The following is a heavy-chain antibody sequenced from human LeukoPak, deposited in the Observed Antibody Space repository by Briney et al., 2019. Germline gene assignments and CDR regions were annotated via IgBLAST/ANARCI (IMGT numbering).Heavy chain of an antibody. J-gene: IGHJ4*02. CDR3: ARRDGSLTD. D-gene: IGHD1-26*01. V-gene: IGHV4-34*01. Sequence: NPSETLSLTCAVYGGSFSGYYWSWIRQPPGKGLEWIGEINRSGSTNYNPSLKSRVTISVDTSKNQFSLKLSSVTAADTAVYYCARRDGSLTDWGQGIQVTVSS. CDR1: GGSFSGYY. CDR2: INRSGST.